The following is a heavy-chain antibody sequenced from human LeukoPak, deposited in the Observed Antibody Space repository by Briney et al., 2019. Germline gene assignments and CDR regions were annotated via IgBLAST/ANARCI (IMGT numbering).Heavy chain of an antibody. CDR3: ATRGSSNWYFDY. V-gene: IGHV4-39*01. J-gene: IGHJ4*02. CDR2: IYYSGST. Sequence: SETLSLTCTVSGGSISSSSYYWGWIRQPPGKGLEWIGSIYYSGSTYYNPSLKSRVTISVDTSKNQFSLKLSSVTAADTAVYYCATRGSSNWYFDYWGQGTLVTVSS. CDR1: GGSISSSSYY. D-gene: IGHD6-13*01.